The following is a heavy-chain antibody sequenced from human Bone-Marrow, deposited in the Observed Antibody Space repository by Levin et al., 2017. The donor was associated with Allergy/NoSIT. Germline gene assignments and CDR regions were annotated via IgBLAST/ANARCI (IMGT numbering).Heavy chain of an antibody. CDR3: VRHSSGGTGDWFDP. Sequence: SQTLSLTCSVSGGSVQSSVYYWGWIRQSPAKGLEWIGSVYSGGSSYYSPSLKSRVTMSVDTSKNQFSLKLASVTATDTAMYYCVRHSSGGTGDWFDPWGQGTLVTVSS. J-gene: IGHJ5*02. CDR1: GGSVQSSVYY. V-gene: IGHV4-39*01. CDR2: VYSGGSS. D-gene: IGHD6-19*01.